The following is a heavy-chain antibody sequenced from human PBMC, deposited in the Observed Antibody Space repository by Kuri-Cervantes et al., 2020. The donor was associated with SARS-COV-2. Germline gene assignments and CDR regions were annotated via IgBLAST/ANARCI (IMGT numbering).Heavy chain of an antibody. Sequence: ETLSLTCAVYGGSFSGYYWSWIRQPPGKGLEWVSVIYSGGSTYYADSVKGRFTISRDNSKNTLYLQMNSLRAEDTAVYYCARSPYDFWSGYYTGYYYYYGMDVWGQGTTVTVSS. J-gene: IGHJ6*02. V-gene: IGHV3-66*01. CDR3: ARSPYDFWSGYYTGYYYYYGMDV. CDR2: IYSGGST. CDR1: GGSFSGYY. D-gene: IGHD3-3*01.